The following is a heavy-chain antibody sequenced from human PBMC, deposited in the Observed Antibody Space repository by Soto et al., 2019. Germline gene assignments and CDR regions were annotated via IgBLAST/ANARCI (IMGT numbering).Heavy chain of an antibody. J-gene: IGHJ4*02. D-gene: IGHD2-2*01. CDR1: GFIVSSYY. CDR2: IYSGGST. CDR3: ARHSVVPAAPFDY. Sequence: PGGSLRLSCAGSGFIVSSYYMSWVRQAPGKGLEWISVIYSGGSTYYADSVKGRFTISRDNSENTLYLQLNSLRAEDTAVYYCARHSVVPAAPFDYWGQGTLVTVSS. V-gene: IGHV3-53*01.